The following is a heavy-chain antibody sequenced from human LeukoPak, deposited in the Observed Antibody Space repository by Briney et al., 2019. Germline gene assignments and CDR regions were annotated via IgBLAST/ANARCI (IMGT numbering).Heavy chain of an antibody. D-gene: IGHD3-22*01. CDR2: ISGSGGST. CDR3: AKSSYYDASGYYREYYFDS. J-gene: IGHJ4*02. Sequence: AGGSLRLSCVPPGFSFSNYAMSWVRQAPGKGLEWVSSISGSGGSTHHVDSVKGRFTISRDKTKNTLYLQMNSLRAEDTAVYYCAKSSYYDASGYYREYYFDSWGQGTLVTVSS. V-gene: IGHV3-23*01. CDR1: GFSFSNYA.